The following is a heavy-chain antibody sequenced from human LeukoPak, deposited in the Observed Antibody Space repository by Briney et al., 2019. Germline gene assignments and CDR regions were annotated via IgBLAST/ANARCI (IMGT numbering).Heavy chain of an antibody. Sequence: PSETLSLTCTVSGGSISSSSYYWDWIRQPPGKGLEWIGNIYYSGNTYYNPSLKSRVTISVDTSNNQFSLKLSSVTAADTAVYYCARHSKYGQLALFGFDYWGQGTLVTVSS. CDR3: ARHSKYGQLALFGFDY. V-gene: IGHV4-39*07. J-gene: IGHJ4*02. CDR2: IYYSGNT. D-gene: IGHD6-13*01. CDR1: GGSISSSSYY.